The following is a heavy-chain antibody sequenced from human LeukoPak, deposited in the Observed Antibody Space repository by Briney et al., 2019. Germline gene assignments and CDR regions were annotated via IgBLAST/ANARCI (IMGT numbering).Heavy chain of an antibody. CDR1: GFTFSSYE. V-gene: IGHV3-48*03. J-gene: IGHJ3*02. Sequence: GGSLRLSCGASGFTFSSYEMNWFRQAPRKGLEWVSYVSKSGGTMKNADSVKGRFTVSRDNAKNSLYLQMNSLTAEDTAVYYCATAVIRGRGTMVTVSS. CDR2: VSKSGGTM. CDR3: ATAVI.